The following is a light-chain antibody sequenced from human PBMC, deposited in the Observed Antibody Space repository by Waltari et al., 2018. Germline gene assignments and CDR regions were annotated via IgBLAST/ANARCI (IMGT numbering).Light chain of an antibody. J-gene: IGKJ1*01. V-gene: IGKV3-20*01. CDR3: QHYLRLPVT. CDR1: QRVSRA. CDR2: GAS. Sequence: EIVLTQSPGTLSLSLVERATVSCRASQRVSRALAWYQQKPGQAPRLLIYGASTRATGIPDRFSGSGSGTDFSLTINRLEPDDFAVYYCQHYLRLPVTFGQGTMVEI.